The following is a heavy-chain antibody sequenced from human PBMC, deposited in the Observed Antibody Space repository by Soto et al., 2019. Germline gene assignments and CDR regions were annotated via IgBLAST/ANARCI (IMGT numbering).Heavy chain of an antibody. CDR3: TYTVATVEYYGMDV. CDR2: IIPIFGTA. Sequence: SVKVSCKASGGTFSSYAISWVRQAPGQGLEWMGGIIPIFGTANYAQKFQGRVTITEDESTSTAYMELSSLRSEDTAVYYCTYTVATVEYYGMDVWGQGNTVTVSS. V-gene: IGHV1-69*13. D-gene: IGHD4-17*01. CDR1: GGTFSSYA. J-gene: IGHJ6*02.